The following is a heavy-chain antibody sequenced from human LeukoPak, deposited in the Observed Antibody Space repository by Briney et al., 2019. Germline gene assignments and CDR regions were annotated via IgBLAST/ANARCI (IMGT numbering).Heavy chain of an antibody. CDR3: ARDLLAAARGFSPPTPDY. D-gene: IGHD6-13*01. CDR1: GGTFSSYA. V-gene: IGHV1-69*04. J-gene: IGHJ4*02. CDR2: IIPILGIA. Sequence: GASVKVSCKASGGTFSSYAISWVRQAPGQGLEWMGRIIPILGIANYAQKFQGRVTITADKSTSTAYMELSSLRSEDTAVYYCARDLLAAARGFSPPTPDYWGQGTLVTVSS.